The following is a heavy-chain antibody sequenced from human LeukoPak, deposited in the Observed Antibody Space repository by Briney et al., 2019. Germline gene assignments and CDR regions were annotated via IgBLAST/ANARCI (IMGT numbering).Heavy chain of an antibody. J-gene: IGHJ6*02. CDR2: ISSSSSYI. Sequence: GGSLRLSCAASGFTFSSYSMNWVRQAPGKGLEWVSSISSSSSYIYYADSVKGRFTISRDNAKNSLYLQMNSLRAEDTAVYYCARAPAGFYGLDVWGQGTTVTVSS. CDR1: GFTFSSYS. CDR3: ARAPAGFYGLDV. D-gene: IGHD2-2*01. V-gene: IGHV3-21*01.